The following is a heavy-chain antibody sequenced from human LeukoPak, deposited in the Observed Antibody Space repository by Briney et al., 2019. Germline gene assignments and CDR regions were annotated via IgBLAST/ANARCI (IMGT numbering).Heavy chain of an antibody. CDR3: AREDGYCSGGNCYSYFDS. CDR1: GFSFSNYG. CDR2: IWYNGGNK. J-gene: IGHJ4*02. Sequence: GGSLRLSCAASGFSFSNYGMHWVRQAPGKGLEWVAVIWYNGGNKYYADSVKGRFTISRDNSQSIVYLQMNSLRAEDTAVYYCAREDGYCSGGNCYSYFDSWGQGTLVTVSS. V-gene: IGHV3-33*01. D-gene: IGHD2-15*01.